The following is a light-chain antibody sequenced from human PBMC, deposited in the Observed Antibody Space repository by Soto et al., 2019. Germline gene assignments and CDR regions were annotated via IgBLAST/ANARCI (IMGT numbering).Light chain of an antibody. CDR1: LAITSW. J-gene: IGKJ5*01. CDR2: DAS. Sequence: DIQVTQSPSAESASVGDRVVITCRASLAITSWVAWYQQVPGKAPKLLIYDASILQTGVPSRFSGSGSGTDFTLTINSLQPEDFATYYCQQAKSFPVTFGQGTRLEIK. V-gene: IGKV1-12*01. CDR3: QQAKSFPVT.